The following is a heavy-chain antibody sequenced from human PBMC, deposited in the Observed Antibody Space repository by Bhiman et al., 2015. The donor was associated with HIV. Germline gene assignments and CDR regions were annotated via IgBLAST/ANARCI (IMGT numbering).Heavy chain of an antibody. CDR3: ARGSSSSLSAERFDP. V-gene: IGHV3-30*02. CDR2: IRYDRTNK. D-gene: IGHD6-6*01. CDR1: GFTFSSYG. J-gene: IGHJ5*02. Sequence: QVQLVESGGGVVQPGGSLRLSCAASGFTFSSYGIHWVRQAPGKGLEWVAFIRYDRTNKHYADSVKGRFTISRDNSKNTLYLQMNSLRAEDTAVYYCARGSSSSLSAERFDPWGQGTLVTVSS.